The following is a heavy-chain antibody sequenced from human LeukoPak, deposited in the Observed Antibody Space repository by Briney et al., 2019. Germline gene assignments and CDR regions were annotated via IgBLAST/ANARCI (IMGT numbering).Heavy chain of an antibody. Sequence: PSETLSLTCTVSGYSISSGCYWGWIRPPPAKGLEWVGCIYHSGSTYYNPPLKSRVTISVDTSKNQFSLKLSSVTAADTAVYYCARATAGTTLFEGIDYWGQGTLVTVSS. CDR2: IYHSGST. CDR3: ARATAGTTLFEGIDY. J-gene: IGHJ4*02. V-gene: IGHV4-38-2*02. CDR1: GYSISSGCY. D-gene: IGHD1-1*01.